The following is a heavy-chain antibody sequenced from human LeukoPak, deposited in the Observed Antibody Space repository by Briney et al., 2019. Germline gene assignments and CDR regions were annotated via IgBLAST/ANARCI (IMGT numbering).Heavy chain of an antibody. CDR1: GGSFSGYY. CDR3: ARGRVSSSSGSSSDYYYYGMDV. J-gene: IGHJ6*02. V-gene: IGHV4-34*01. CDR2: INHSGST. D-gene: IGHD6-6*01. Sequence: SETLSLTCAVYGGSFSGYYWSWIRQPPGKGLEWIGEINHSGSTNYNPCLKSRVTISVDTSKNQFSLKLSSVTAADTAVYYCARGRVSSSSGSSSDYYYYGMDVWGQGTTVTVSS.